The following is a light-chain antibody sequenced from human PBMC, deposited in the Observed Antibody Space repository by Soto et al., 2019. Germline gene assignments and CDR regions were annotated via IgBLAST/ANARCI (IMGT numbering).Light chain of an antibody. V-gene: IGLV2-8*01. CDR3: SSYAASNNFYFV. CDR1: SSDVGGYNY. J-gene: IGLJ3*02. CDR2: EVT. Sequence: QSALTQPPSASGSPGQSVTISCTGTSSDVGGYNYVSWYQQYPGRAPKLMIYEVTKRPSGVPDRFSGSKSGNTASLTVSGHQAEDEADYYCSSYAASNNFYFVFGGGTQLTVL.